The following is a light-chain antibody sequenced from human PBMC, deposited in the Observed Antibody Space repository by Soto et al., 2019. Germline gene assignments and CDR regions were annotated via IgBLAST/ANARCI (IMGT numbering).Light chain of an antibody. Sequence: EIVMTQSPATLSVSPGERATLSCRASQSVSNNLAWYQQKPGQAPRLLIYGASTRATAIPARFSASGSGTEFTLTISSLQSEDFAVYYCQQYNNWPYTFGQGTTVDIK. CDR2: GAS. V-gene: IGKV3-15*01. CDR3: QQYNNWPYT. J-gene: IGKJ2*01. CDR1: QSVSNN.